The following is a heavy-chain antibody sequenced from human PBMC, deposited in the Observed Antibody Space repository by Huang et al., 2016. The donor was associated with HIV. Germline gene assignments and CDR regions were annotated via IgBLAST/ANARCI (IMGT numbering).Heavy chain of an antibody. CDR2: VNHNGNT. J-gene: IGHJ2*01. V-gene: IGHV4-34*01. D-gene: IGHD3-10*01. CDR1: GESFSGYY. CDR3: ARGRSMVVFPIRHWYFDL. Sequence: QVQLQQWGAGLVKPSETLSLTCAVFGESFSGYYWTWIRQPPGKGLEWIGEVNHNGNTNANPSPNRPVTMSVDTSRNQISLNLSSVTAADTAVYYCARGRSMVVFPIRHWYFDLWGRGTLVTVSS.